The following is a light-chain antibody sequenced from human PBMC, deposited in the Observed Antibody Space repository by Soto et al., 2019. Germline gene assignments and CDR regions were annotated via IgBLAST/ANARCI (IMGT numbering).Light chain of an antibody. CDR1: SSDVGGYNY. Sequence: QSALTQPASVSGSPGQSITISCTGTSSDVGGYNYVSWYQQHPGKAPKLVIYDVSNRPSGISYRFSGSKSGNTASLTISGLQAEDEADYYCCSFTSTRIYVFGTGTKLTVL. CDR2: DVS. V-gene: IGLV2-14*03. J-gene: IGLJ1*01. CDR3: CSFTSTRIYV.